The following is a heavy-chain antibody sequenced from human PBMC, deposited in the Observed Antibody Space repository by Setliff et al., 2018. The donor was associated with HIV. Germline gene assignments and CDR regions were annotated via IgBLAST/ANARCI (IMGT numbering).Heavy chain of an antibody. CDR2: IAYSGTTMYF. CDR1: GGSFIGSSFQ. Sequence: PSETLSFTCNVSGGSFIGSSFQSTWIRQATGKGLEWIGDIAYSGTTMYFNYNPSLESRLSLSEDTSRHQFSLKLTSVTADDTGIYYCARGPPFAYWGQGLLVTVSS. CDR3: ARGPPFAY. J-gene: IGHJ4*02. V-gene: IGHV4-39*07.